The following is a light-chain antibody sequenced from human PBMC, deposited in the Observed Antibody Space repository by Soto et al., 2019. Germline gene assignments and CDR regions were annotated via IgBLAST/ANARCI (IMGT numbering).Light chain of an antibody. CDR2: DVS. CDR1: SSDIGGFNH. V-gene: IGLV2-14*03. J-gene: IGLJ1*01. Sequence: QSALTQPASVSDSPGQSITISCIGTSSDIGGFNHVSWHQQHPGKAPKLIIYDVSNRPSGVSNRFSGSKTGNTASLVISGLQAKDEADYYCSSYTSSSSYVFGSGTKLTVL. CDR3: SSYTSSSSYV.